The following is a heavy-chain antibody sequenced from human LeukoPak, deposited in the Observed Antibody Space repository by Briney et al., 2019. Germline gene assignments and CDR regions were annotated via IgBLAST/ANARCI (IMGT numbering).Heavy chain of an antibody. V-gene: IGHV1-2*02. J-gene: IGHJ5*02. Sequence: ASVKVSFKASGYTFTGYYMHWVRQAPGQGREWMGWINPNSCCTNYAQKFQGRVTMTRDKSISTAYMELSRLRSDDTAVYYCARVRIWSGQNWFDPWGQGTLVTVSS. CDR3: ARVRIWSGQNWFDP. CDR2: INPNSCCT. D-gene: IGHD3-3*01. CDR1: GYTFTGYY.